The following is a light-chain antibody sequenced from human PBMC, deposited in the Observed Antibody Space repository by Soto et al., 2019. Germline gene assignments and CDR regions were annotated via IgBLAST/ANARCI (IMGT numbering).Light chain of an antibody. V-gene: IGLV2-23*02. Sequence: QSALTQPASVSGSPGQSITISCTGTSSDVGNYNLVSWFQQHPGKAPKLIIYGVTKRPSGVSNRFSGSKSGNTASLTISGLQAEDEADYYCSSYAGSTTLGVFGGGTKVTVL. CDR2: GVT. J-gene: IGLJ2*01. CDR1: SSDVGNYNL. CDR3: SSYAGSTTLGV.